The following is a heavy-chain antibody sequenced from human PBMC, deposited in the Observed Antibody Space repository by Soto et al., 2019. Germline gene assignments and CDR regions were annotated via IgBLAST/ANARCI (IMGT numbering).Heavy chain of an antibody. CDR2: IWYDGSNK. CDR1: GFTFSSYG. CDR3: ARDRDIVLVPAAHYYYYGMDV. Sequence: GGSLRLSCAASGFTFSSYGMHWVRQAPGKGLEWVAVIWYDGSNKYYADSVKGRFTISRDNSKNTLYLQMNSLRAEDTAVYYCARDRDIVLVPAAHYYYYGMDVWGQGTTVTVSS. J-gene: IGHJ6*02. V-gene: IGHV3-33*01. D-gene: IGHD2-2*01.